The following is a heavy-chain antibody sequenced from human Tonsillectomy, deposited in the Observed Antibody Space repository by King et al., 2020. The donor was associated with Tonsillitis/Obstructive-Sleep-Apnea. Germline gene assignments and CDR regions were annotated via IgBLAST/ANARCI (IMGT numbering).Heavy chain of an antibody. CDR2: IYSGGST. CDR1: GFPVITNY. Sequence: VQLVESGGELVQPGGSLRLSCAASGFPVITNYMTWVRQAPGKGLEWVSIIYSGGSTYYADSVKGRFTISRDNSKNTLFLQMNNLRDEDTAVYYCARGAAPSPYYYYYMDVWGKGTTVTVSS. CDR3: ARGAAPSPYYYYYMDV. D-gene: IGHD6-13*01. V-gene: IGHV3-66*01. J-gene: IGHJ6*03.